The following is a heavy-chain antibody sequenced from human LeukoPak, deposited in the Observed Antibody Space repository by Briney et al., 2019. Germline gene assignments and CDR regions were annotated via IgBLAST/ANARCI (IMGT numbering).Heavy chain of an antibody. Sequence: TGGSLRLSCAASGFTFSSYAMSWVRQAPGKGLEWVSAISGSGGSTYYADSVKGRFTISRDNSKHTLYLQMNSLRTEDTAVYYCARGFGSAWYHDNWGQGTLVTVSS. CDR1: GFTFSSYA. CDR3: ARGFGSAWYHDN. CDR2: ISGSGGST. D-gene: IGHD6-19*01. V-gene: IGHV3-23*01. J-gene: IGHJ4*02.